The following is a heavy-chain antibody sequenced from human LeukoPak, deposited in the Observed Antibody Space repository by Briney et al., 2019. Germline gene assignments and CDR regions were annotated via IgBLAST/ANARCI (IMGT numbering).Heavy chain of an antibody. J-gene: IGHJ4*02. Sequence: GGSLRLSCAASGFTFSSYGMHWGRHAPGKGLEWVAVISYDGSNKYYADSVKGRFTISRDNSKNTLYLQMNSLRAEDTAVYYCAKAGAVVVVVAKFFDYWGQGTLVTVSS. CDR2: ISYDGSNK. CDR1: GFTFSSYG. D-gene: IGHD2-15*01. V-gene: IGHV3-30*18. CDR3: AKAGAVVVVVAKFFDY.